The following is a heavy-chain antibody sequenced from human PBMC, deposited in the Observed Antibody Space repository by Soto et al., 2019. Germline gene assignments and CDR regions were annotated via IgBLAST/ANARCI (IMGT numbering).Heavy chain of an antibody. J-gene: IGHJ3*02. CDR3: ARSLPPPVTTSAFDI. Sequence: SETLSLTCNVSGGTISSGGYYWSWIRQHPGKGLEWIGYIYYSGSTYYNPSLKSRVTISVDTSKNQFSLKLSSVTAADTAVYYCARSLPPPVTTSAFDIWGQGTMVTVSS. V-gene: IGHV4-31*03. D-gene: IGHD4-4*01. CDR2: IYYSGST. CDR1: GGTISSGGYY.